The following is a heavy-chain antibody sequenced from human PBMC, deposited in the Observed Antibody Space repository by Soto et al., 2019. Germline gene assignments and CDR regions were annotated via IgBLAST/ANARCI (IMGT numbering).Heavy chain of an antibody. Sequence: ESGGGLVQPGGSLRLSCTASGFTFSSYWMSWVRQAPGKGLGWVANIKEDGSGKYYMDSVKGRFSISRDNARNSLYLQMNSLRVEDTAVYYCVRVGRVGGYWGQGALVTVSS. J-gene: IGHJ4*02. V-gene: IGHV3-7*03. CDR3: VRVGRVGGY. D-gene: IGHD3-16*01. CDR1: GFTFSSYW. CDR2: IKEDGSGK.